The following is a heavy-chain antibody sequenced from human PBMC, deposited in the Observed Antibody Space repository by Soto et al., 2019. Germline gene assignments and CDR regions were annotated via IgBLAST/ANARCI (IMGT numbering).Heavy chain of an antibody. CDR2: IYYSGST. CDR3: ARHGVAAVAGGHPGTWFDP. Sequence: SETLSLTCTVSGGSISSSSYYWGWIRQPPGKGLEWIGSIYYSGSTYYNPSLKSRVTISVDTSKNQFSLKLSSVTAADTAVYYCARHGVAAVAGGHPGTWFDPWGQGTLVTVSS. V-gene: IGHV4-39*01. CDR1: GGSISSSSYY. J-gene: IGHJ5*02. D-gene: IGHD6-19*01.